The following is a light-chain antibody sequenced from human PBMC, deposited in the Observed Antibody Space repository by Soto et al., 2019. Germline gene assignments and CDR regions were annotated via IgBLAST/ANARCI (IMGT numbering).Light chain of an antibody. CDR2: WAS. Sequence: DIVMTQSPDSLAVSLGERATINCKSSQSVLYSPNNKNYLAWYQQTPGQPPKLLIYWASARESGVPDRFSGSGSGTDFTLTISSLQAEDVAVYFCHQYYTTPWTFGRGTKVEIK. CDR1: QSVLYSPNNKNY. J-gene: IGKJ1*01. V-gene: IGKV4-1*01. CDR3: HQYYTTPWT.